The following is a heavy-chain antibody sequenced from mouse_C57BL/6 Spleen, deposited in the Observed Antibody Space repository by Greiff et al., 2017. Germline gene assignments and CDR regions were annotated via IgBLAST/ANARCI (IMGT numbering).Heavy chain of an antibody. V-gene: IGHV1-82*01. D-gene: IGHD2-1*01. Sequence: QVQLQQSGPELVKPGASVKISCKASGYAFSSSWMNWVKQRPGKGLEWIGRIYPGDGDTNYNGKFKGKATLTADKSSSTAYMQLSSLTSEDSAVYFCARLGGNYLRYAMDYWGQGTSVTVSS. J-gene: IGHJ4*01. CDR3: ARLGGNYLRYAMDY. CDR2: IYPGDGDT. CDR1: GYAFSSSW.